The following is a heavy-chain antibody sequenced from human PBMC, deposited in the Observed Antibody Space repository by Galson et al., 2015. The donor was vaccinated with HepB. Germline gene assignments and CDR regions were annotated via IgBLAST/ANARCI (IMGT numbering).Heavy chain of an antibody. D-gene: IGHD3-10*01. CDR1: EFTFSDYY. V-gene: IGHV3-11*06. CDR3: ARVRTTLVREVITNNWFDS. Sequence: SLRLSCAASEFTFSDYYMSWIRQAPGKGLEWVSYISASSTYTNYPDSVKGRFTISRDNAKNSLYLQMNSLRAEDTAVYYCARVRTTLVREVITNNWFDSWGQGTLDTVSS. J-gene: IGHJ5*01. CDR2: ISASSTYT.